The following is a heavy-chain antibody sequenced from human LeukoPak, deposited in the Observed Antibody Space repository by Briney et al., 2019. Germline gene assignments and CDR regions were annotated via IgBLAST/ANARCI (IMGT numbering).Heavy chain of an antibody. CDR3: ARVIYGDYGGGWFDP. Sequence: GGSLRLSCAASGFTFSHCWMSWVRQAPGKGLEWVANIKQDGSEKNYVDSVKGRFTISRDNAKNSLYLQMNSLRDEDTAVYYCARVIYGDYGGGWFDPWGQGTLVTVSS. D-gene: IGHD4-17*01. CDR1: GFTFSHCW. CDR2: IKQDGSEK. V-gene: IGHV3-7*02. J-gene: IGHJ5*02.